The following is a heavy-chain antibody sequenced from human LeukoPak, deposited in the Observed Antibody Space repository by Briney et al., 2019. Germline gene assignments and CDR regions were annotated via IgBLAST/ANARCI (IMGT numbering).Heavy chain of an antibody. J-gene: IGHJ4*02. V-gene: IGHV3-23*01. CDR2: ISGSGGST. CDR1: GFTFSSYA. CDR3: AKTGPPTIFGVVTIDY. Sequence: GGSLRLSCAASGFTFSSYAMSWVRQAPGKGLEWVSLISGSGGSTYYADSVKGRFAISRDNSKNTLFLQMSSLRAEDTAVYYCAKTGPPTIFGVVTIDYWGQGTLVTVSS. D-gene: IGHD3-3*01.